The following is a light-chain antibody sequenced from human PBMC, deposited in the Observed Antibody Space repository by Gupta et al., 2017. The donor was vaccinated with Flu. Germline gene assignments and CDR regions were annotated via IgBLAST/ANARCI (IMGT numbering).Light chain of an antibody. CDR3: SSYTSSSAGV. V-gene: IGLV2-14*01. Sequence: QSALTQPASVSGSPGQSITISCTGTSSDVGGYNDVSWYQQHPGKAPKLMIYEVSNRPSGVTRRFSGSKSGNTASMTISGLQAEEDADYYCSSYTSSSAGVFGGGTKLTVL. J-gene: IGLJ3*02. CDR1: SSDVGGYND. CDR2: EVS.